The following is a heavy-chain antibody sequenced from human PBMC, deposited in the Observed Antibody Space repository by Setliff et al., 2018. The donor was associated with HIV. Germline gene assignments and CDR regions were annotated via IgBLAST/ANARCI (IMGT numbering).Heavy chain of an antibody. D-gene: IGHD6-6*01. Sequence: GESLRLSCAASGFTFSSYEMNWVRQAPGKGLEWVSYISSSGSTIYYADSVKGRFTISRDNAKNSLYLQMNSLRAEDTAVYYCAIDNSSSALDYWGQGTLVTVSS. V-gene: IGHV3-48*03. J-gene: IGHJ4*02. CDR1: GFTFSSYE. CDR3: AIDNSSSALDY. CDR2: ISSSGSTI.